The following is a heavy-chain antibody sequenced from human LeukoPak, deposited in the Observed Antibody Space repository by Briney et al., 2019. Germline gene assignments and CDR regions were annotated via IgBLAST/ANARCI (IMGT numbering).Heavy chain of an antibody. CDR3: AELGITMIGGV. CDR1: GFTFSSYE. J-gene: IGHJ6*04. D-gene: IGHD3-10*02. Sequence: GGSLRLSCAASGFTFSSYEMNWVRQAPGKGLEWISYISSSGRTTHYADSVKGRFTISRDNVRNSLYLQMNSLRVEDTAVYYCAELGITMIGGVWGKGTTVTISS. V-gene: IGHV3-48*03. CDR2: ISSSGRTT.